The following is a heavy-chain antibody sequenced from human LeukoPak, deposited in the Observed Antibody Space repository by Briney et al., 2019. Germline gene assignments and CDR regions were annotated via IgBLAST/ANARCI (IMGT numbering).Heavy chain of an antibody. CDR2: ISAYNGNT. J-gene: IGHJ4*02. CDR1: GYTSTSYG. D-gene: IGHD3-3*01. Sequence: ASLKVSSKASGYTSTSYGISWVRQAPGQGLEWMGWISAYNGNTNYTQKLQGRVTMTTDTSTSTAYMELRSLRSDDTAVYYCARDRYDFWSGYPKSSYYFDYWGQGTLVTVSS. CDR3: ARDRYDFWSGYPKSSYYFDY. V-gene: IGHV1-18*01.